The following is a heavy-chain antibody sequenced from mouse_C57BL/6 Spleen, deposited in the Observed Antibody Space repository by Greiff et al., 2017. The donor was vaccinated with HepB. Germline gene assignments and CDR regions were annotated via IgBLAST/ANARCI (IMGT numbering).Heavy chain of an antibody. CDR1: GFTFSSYA. Sequence: EVQLVESGGGLVKPGGSLKLSCAASGFTFSSYAMSWVRQTPEKRLEWVATISDGGSYTYYPDNVKGRFTISRDNAKNNLYLQMSHLKSEDTAMYYCAINDYGSPAWFAYWGQGTLVTVSA. D-gene: IGHD1-1*01. J-gene: IGHJ3*01. V-gene: IGHV5-4*01. CDR2: ISDGGSYT. CDR3: AINDYGSPAWFAY.